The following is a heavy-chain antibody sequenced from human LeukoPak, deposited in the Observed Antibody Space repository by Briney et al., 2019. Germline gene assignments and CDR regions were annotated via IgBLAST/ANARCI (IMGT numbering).Heavy chain of an antibody. Sequence: PSETLSLTCAVYGGSFSGYYWSWIRQPPGKGLEWIGEINHSGSTNYNPSLKSRVTISVDTSKNQFSLKLSSVTAADTAVYYCARVNMDRGAAFDIWGQGTKVTVSS. D-gene: IGHD3-10*01. CDR2: INHSGST. J-gene: IGHJ3*02. V-gene: IGHV4-34*01. CDR3: ARVNMDRGAAFDI. CDR1: GGSFSGYY.